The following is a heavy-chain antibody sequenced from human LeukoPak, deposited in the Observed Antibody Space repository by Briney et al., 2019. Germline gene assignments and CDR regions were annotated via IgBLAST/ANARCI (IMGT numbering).Heavy chain of an antibody. CDR2: IYYSGST. D-gene: IGHD4-23*01. J-gene: IGHJ4*02. CDR1: GGSISSYY. Sequence: PSETLSLTCTVSGGSISSYYWSWIRQPPGKGLEWIGYIYYSGSTNYNPSLKSRVTISVDTSKNQFSLKLSSVTAADTAVYYCARSGDGGPQGYWGQGTLVTVSS. CDR3: ARSGDGGPQGY. V-gene: IGHV4-59*01.